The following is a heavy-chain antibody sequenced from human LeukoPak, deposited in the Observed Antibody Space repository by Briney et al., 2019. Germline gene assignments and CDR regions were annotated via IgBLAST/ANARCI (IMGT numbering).Heavy chain of an antibody. CDR1: GGSISSYY. V-gene: IGHV4-59*12. J-gene: IGHJ4*02. CDR2: IYYSGST. Sequence: SETLSLTCTVSGGSISSYYWSWIRQPPGKGLEWIGYIYYSGSTNYNPSLKSRVTISVDTSKNQLSLKLSSVTAADTAVYYCVRVGYYGSGSYVRAGFDYWGQGTLVTVSS. D-gene: IGHD3-10*01. CDR3: VRVGYYGSGSYVRAGFDY.